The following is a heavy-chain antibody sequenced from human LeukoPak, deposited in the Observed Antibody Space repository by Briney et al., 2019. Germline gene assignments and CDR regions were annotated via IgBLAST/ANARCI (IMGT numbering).Heavy chain of an antibody. D-gene: IGHD6-19*01. J-gene: IGHJ4*02. CDR3: ARDRTRTGYSSGWYHDY. Sequence: ASVKVSCKASGYTFTGYYMHWVRQAPGQGLEWMGRINPNSGGTNYAQKFQGRVTMTRDTSISTAYMGLSRLRSDDTAVYYCARDRTRTGYSSGWYHDYWGQGTLVTVSS. CDR2: INPNSGGT. V-gene: IGHV1-2*06. CDR1: GYTFTGYY.